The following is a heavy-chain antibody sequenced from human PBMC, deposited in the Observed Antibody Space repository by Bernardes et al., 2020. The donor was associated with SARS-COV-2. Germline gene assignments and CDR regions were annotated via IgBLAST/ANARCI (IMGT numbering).Heavy chain of an antibody. J-gene: IGHJ6*02. V-gene: IGHV5-51*01. D-gene: IGHD2-15*01. CDR2: IDGDASDT. CDR1: GFDFSDYW. Sequence: GESLKISCKGSGFDFSDYWIAWVRQMPGKGLEWMGIIDGDASDTRYSPSFQGQVTITVDKTSDTAFLQWSSLKASDTAIYYCARRAQWSYFYYGMDVWGQGTTVTVSS. CDR3: ARRAQWSYFYYGMDV.